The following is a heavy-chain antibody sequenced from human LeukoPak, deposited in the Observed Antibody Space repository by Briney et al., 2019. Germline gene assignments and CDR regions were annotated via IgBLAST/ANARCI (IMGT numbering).Heavy chain of an antibody. CDR1: GGTFSSYA. CDR3: ASQPLYCTGGSRRLPGTLDI. V-gene: IGHV1-69*13. CDR2: IIPIFGTA. D-gene: IGHD2-15*01. J-gene: IGHJ3*02. Sequence: ASVKVSCKASGGTFSSYAISWVRQAPGQGLEWMGGIIPIFGTANYAQKFQGRVTITADESTSTAYMELSSLRSEDTAVYYCASQPLYCTGGSRRLPGTLDIWGQGTMVTVSS.